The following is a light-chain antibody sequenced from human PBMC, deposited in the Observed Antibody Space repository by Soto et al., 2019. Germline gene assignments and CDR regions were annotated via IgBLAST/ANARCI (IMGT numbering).Light chain of an antibody. CDR1: SSDVGGYNY. V-gene: IGLV2-14*01. Sequence: QSALTQPASVSGSPGQSITISCTGTSSDVGGYNYVSWYQQLPGKAPKLMIYDVSNRPSGVSNRFSGSKSGNTASLTISGLQAEDEADYYCSSYTSSSPFVFGTGPMVTVL. CDR3: SSYTSSSPFV. CDR2: DVS. J-gene: IGLJ1*01.